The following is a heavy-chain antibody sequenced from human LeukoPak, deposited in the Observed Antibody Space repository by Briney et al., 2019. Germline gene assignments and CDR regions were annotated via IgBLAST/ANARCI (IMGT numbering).Heavy chain of an antibody. D-gene: IGHD3-22*01. CDR2: INWNGGST. CDR1: GFTFDDYG. J-gene: IGHJ4*02. CDR3: ARDFYYYDSSGYYY. V-gene: IGHV3-20*04. Sequence: PGGSLRLSCAAFGFTFDDYGMSWVRQAPGKGLEWVSGINWNGGSTGYADSVKGRFTISRDNAKNSLYLQMNSLRAEDTALYYCARDFYYYDSSGYYYWGQGTLVTVSS.